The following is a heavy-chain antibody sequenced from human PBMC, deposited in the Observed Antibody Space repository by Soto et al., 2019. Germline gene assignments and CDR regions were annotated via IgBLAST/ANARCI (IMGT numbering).Heavy chain of an antibody. J-gene: IGHJ3*02. D-gene: IGHD6-25*01. CDR1: GYTFTSYA. Sequence: QVQLVQSGAEVKKPGASVKVSCKASGYTFTSYAMHWVRQAPGQRLEWMGWINAGNGNTKYSQKFQGRVTITRDTPASTAYMELSSLRSEDTAVYYCARTRGIAASHADDAFDIWGQGTMVTVSS. CDR3: ARTRGIAASHADDAFDI. CDR2: INAGNGNT. V-gene: IGHV1-3*01.